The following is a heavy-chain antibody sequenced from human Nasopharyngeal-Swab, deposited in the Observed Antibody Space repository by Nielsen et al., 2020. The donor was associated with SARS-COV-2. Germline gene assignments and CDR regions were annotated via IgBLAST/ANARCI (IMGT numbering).Heavy chain of an antibody. CDR3: AREIGDSSGWFRWEFDY. Sequence: SETLSLTCTVSGGSISSSSYYWGWIRQPPGKGLEWIGSIYYSGSTYYNPSLKSPVTISVDTSKNQFSLKLSSVTAADTSVYYCAREIGDSSGWFRWEFDYWGQGTLVTVSS. D-gene: IGHD6-19*01. V-gene: IGHV4-39*02. CDR2: IYYSGST. J-gene: IGHJ4*02. CDR1: GGSISSSSYY.